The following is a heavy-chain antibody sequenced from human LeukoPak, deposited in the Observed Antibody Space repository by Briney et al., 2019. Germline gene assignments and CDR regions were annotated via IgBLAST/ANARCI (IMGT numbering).Heavy chain of an antibody. V-gene: IGHV3-7*01. CDR2: INEDGRKK. J-gene: IGHJ4*02. D-gene: IGHD4-17*01. Sequence: GGSLRLSCGASGFTFSRYWMTWVRQAPGKGLEWVANINEDGRKKNYVDSVKGRFTISRDNTDNSLYLRMNSLRAEDTAVYYCARDTYGDGDYWGQGTLVTVSS. CDR1: GFTFSRYW. CDR3: ARDTYGDGDY.